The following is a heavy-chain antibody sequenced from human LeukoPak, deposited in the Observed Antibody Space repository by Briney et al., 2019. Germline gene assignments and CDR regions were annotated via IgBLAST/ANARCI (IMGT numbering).Heavy chain of an antibody. V-gene: IGHV3-30*18. CDR2: ISYDGSNK. CDR3: AEGQYDYVWGSYRPLYLDY. D-gene: IGHD3-16*02. J-gene: IGHJ4*02. Sequence: GRSLRLSCAASGFTFSSYGMHWVRQAPGKGLEWVAVISYDGSNKYYADSVKGRFTISRDNSKNTLYLQMNSLRAEDTAVYYCAEGQYDYVWGSYRPLYLDYWGQGTLVTVSS. CDR1: GFTFSSYG.